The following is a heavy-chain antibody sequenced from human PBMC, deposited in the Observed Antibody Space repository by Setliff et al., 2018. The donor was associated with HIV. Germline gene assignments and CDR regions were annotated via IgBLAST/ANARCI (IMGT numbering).Heavy chain of an antibody. CDR3: ARKDYYYYGMDV. CDR2: IYTSGST. Sequence: SETLSLTCTVSGDSINSGSYYWSWIRQPAGKRLEWIGRIYTSGSTNYNPSLKSRVTMSVDTSNNQFSLKLSSVTAADTAVYYCARKDYYYYGMDVWGQGTTVTVSS. CDR1: GDSINSGSYY. J-gene: IGHJ6*02. V-gene: IGHV4-61*02.